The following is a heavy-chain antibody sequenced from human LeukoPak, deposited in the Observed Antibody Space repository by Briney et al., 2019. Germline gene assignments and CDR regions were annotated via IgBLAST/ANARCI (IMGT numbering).Heavy chain of an antibody. Sequence: SETLSLTCTVSGGSISSYYWSWIRQPPGKGLEWIGYIYYSGSTNYNPSLKSRVTISVKTSKNQFSLKLRSVTAADTAVYYCARDNNSGYDYYYYYYMDVWGKGTTVTISS. CDR3: ARDNNSGYDYYYYYYMDV. D-gene: IGHD5-12*01. J-gene: IGHJ6*03. V-gene: IGHV4-59*01. CDR2: IYYSGST. CDR1: GGSISSYY.